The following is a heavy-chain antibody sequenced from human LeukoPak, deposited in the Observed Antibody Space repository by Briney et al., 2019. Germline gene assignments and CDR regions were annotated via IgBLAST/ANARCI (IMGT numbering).Heavy chain of an antibody. J-gene: IGHJ6*02. V-gene: IGHV3-15*04. CDR1: GFTFNYTW. Sequence: GGSLRLSCAASGFTFNYTWMSWVRQVPGKGLEWVGQTVSEIDGGTTDYATPVKGRFTISRDDSESTLYLQMNSLKIEDTAVYYCTTDEDWNYARKDVWGQGATVIVSS. D-gene: IGHD1-7*01. CDR2: TVSEIDGGTT. CDR3: TTDEDWNYARKDV.